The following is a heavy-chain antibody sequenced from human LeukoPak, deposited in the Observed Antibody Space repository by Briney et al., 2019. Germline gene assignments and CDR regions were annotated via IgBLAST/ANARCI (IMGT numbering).Heavy chain of an antibody. CDR2: ISGSGGST. CDR3: AKGYCTNGVCFNAFDI. D-gene: IGHD2-8*01. J-gene: IGHJ3*02. V-gene: IGHV3-23*01. Sequence: PGGSLRLSCAASGSTFSSYSMNWVRQAPGKGLEWVSAISGSGGSTYYADSVKGRFTISRDNSKNTLYLQMNSLRAEDTAVYYCAKGYCTNGVCFNAFDIWGQGTMVTVSS. CDR1: GSTFSSYS.